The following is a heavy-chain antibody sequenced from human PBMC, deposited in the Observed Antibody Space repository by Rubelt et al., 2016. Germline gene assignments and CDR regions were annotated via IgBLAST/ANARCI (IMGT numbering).Heavy chain of an antibody. CDR1: GFTFSSYA. Sequence: QLVESGGGVVQPGKSLRLSCAASGFTFSSYAMHWVRQAPGKGLEWVAVISYDGSKKNYADSVKGRFTISRDNSKNTRYLQMNSLRAEDTALYYCARDPSPVIVGVYYDAFDIWGQGTMVTVSS. CDR3: ARDPSPVIVGVYYDAFDI. D-gene: IGHD1-26*01. CDR2: ISYDGSKK. J-gene: IGHJ3*02. V-gene: IGHV3-30-3*01.